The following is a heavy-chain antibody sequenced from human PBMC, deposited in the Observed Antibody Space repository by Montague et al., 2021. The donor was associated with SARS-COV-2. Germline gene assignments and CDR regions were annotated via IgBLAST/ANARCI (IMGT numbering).Heavy chain of an antibody. CDR2: TYYRSKWYN. CDR3: ARDSEYSIDY. D-gene: IGHD6-6*01. J-gene: IGHJ4*02. V-gene: IGHV6-1*01. Sequence: CAISGDSVSSNTVAWNWFRQSPSRGLEWPGRTYYRSKWYNDYAVSMQSRVTINPDTSKNQFSLHVNSVTPEDTAVYYCARDSEYSIDYWGQGPLVTVSS. CDR1: GDSVSSNTVA.